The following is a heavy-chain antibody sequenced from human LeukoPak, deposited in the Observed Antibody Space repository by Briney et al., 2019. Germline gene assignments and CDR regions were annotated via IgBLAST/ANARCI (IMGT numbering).Heavy chain of an antibody. CDR1: GGTFSSYA. V-gene: IGHV1-69*04. J-gene: IGHJ4*02. CDR3: ARGSSGYDQHFDY. Sequence: ASVKVSCKASGGTFSSYAISWVRQAPGQGLEWMGRTIPILGIANYAQKFQGRVTITADKSTSTAYMELSSLRSEDTAVYYCARGSSGYDQHFDYWGQGTLVTVSS. D-gene: IGHD5-12*01. CDR2: TIPILGIA.